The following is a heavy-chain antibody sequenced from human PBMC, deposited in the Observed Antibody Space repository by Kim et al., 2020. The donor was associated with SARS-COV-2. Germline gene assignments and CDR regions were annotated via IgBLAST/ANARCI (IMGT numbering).Heavy chain of an antibody. CDR1: GFTFSSYA. CDR2: ISYDGSNK. J-gene: IGHJ6*02. V-gene: IGHV3-30*04. CDR3: AREKNNYDILTGYSYYYGMDV. D-gene: IGHD3-9*01. Sequence: GGSLRLSCAASGFTFSSYAMHWVRQAPGKGLEWVAVISYDGSNKYYADSVKGRFTISRDNSKNTLYLQMNSLRAEDTAVYYCAREKNNYDILTGYSYYYGMDVWGQGTTVTVSS.